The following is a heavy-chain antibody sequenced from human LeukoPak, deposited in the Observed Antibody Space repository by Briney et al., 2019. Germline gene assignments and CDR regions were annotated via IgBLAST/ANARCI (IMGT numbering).Heavy chain of an antibody. D-gene: IGHD6-6*01. CDR2: IYYSGST. CDR3: ARGWQLVSFDY. J-gene: IGHJ4*02. CDR1: GGSISSYY. Sequence: SETLSLTCTVSGGSISSYYWSWIRQPPGKGLEWIGYIYYSGSTNYNPSLKSRVTISVDTSKNQFSLKLSSVTAADTAVYYCARGWQLVSFDYWGQGTLVTVSS. V-gene: IGHV4-59*12.